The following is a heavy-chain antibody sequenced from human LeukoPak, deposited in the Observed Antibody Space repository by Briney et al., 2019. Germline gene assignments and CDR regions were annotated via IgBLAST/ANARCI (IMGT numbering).Heavy chain of an antibody. CDR3: ARVSRTAAAADY. J-gene: IGHJ4*02. CDR2: ISAYNGNT. V-gene: IGHV1-18*01. Sequence: ASVKVSCKASGYTFTNYGISWVRQAPGQGLEWMGWISAYNGNTNYAQRLQGRVTMTTDTSTSTAYMELSSLRSEDTAVYYCARVSRTAAAADYWGQGTLVTVSS. D-gene: IGHD6-13*01. CDR1: GYTFTNYG.